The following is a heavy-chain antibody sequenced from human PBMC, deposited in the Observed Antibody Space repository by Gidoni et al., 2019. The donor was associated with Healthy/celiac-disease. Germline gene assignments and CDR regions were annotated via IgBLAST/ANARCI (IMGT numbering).Heavy chain of an antibody. D-gene: IGHD2-2*01. J-gene: IGHJ4*02. V-gene: IGHV4-34*01. CDR2: MNHSGST. CDR1: GGSFRGYY. CDR3: ARGGDIVVVPAAMPLAVTTYYFDY. Sequence: QVQLQQWGAGLLKPSETLSLTCPVYGGSFRGYYRGWIRRPPGKGLEWIGEMNHSGSTNYNPSLKSRVTISVDTSKNQFSLKLSSVTAADTAVYYCARGGDIVVVPAAMPLAVTTYYFDYWGQGTLVTVSS.